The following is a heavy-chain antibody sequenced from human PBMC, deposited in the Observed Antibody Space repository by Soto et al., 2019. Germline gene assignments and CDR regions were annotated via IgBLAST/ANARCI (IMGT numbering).Heavy chain of an antibody. CDR1: GFTVSSNY. CDR2: IYSGGST. V-gene: IGHV3-66*01. CDR3: ARGQQLVQGGWFDP. D-gene: IGHD6-13*01. Sequence: LRLSCAASGFTVSSNYMSWVRQAPGKGLEWVSVIYSGGSTYYADSVKGRFTISRDNSKNTLYLQMNSLRAEDTAVYYCARGQQLVQGGWFDPWGQGTLVTVSS. J-gene: IGHJ5*02.